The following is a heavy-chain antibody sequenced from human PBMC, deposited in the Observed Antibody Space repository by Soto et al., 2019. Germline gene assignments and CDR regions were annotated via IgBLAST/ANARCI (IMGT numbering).Heavy chain of an antibody. D-gene: IGHD6-13*01. CDR2: ISWNSGSI. Sequence: GGSLRLSCAASGFTFDDYAMHWVRQAPGKGLEWVSGISWNSGSIGYADSVKGRFTISRDNAKNSLYLQMNSLRAEDTALYYCAKDVARSVAAAGTDWFDPWGQGTLVTVSS. J-gene: IGHJ5*02. V-gene: IGHV3-9*01. CDR3: AKDVARSVAAAGTDWFDP. CDR1: GFTFDDYA.